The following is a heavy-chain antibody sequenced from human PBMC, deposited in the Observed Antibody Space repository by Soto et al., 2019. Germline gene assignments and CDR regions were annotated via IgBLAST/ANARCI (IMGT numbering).Heavy chain of an antibody. CDR2: INSDGSST. CDR3: ARGSSGWKRNY. D-gene: IGHD6-19*01. J-gene: IGHJ4*02. Sequence: GSLRLSCAASGFTFSSYWMHWVRQAPGKGLVWVSRINSDGSSTSYADSVKGRFTISRDNAKNTLYLQMNSLRAEDTAVYYCARGSSGWKRNYWGQGTLVTVSS. V-gene: IGHV3-74*01. CDR1: GFTFSSYW.